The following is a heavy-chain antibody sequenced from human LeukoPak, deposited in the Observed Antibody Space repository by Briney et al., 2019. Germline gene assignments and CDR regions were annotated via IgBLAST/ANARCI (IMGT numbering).Heavy chain of an antibody. Sequence: GGSLRLSCAASGFTFSSYGMHWVRQAPGKGLEWVAVIWYDGSNKYYADSVKGRFTISRDNSKNTLYLQMNSLRAEDTAVYYCARDLSASSYDFWSGYYTYYCYGMDVWGQGTTVTVSS. CDR2: IWYDGSNK. J-gene: IGHJ6*02. CDR1: GFTFSSYG. CDR3: ARDLSASSYDFWSGYYTYYCYGMDV. D-gene: IGHD3-3*01. V-gene: IGHV3-33*01.